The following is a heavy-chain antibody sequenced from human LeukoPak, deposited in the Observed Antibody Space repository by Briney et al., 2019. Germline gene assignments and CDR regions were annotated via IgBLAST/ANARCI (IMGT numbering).Heavy chain of an antibody. Sequence: GGSLRLSCAASGFTFSNYDMSWVCQAPGKGLEWVSVVSASGGRTDYADSVKGRFTVSRDNSKDILYLQMNSLRADDTAVYYCANGGWLDYWGQGTLVTVSS. CDR1: GFTFSNYD. V-gene: IGHV3-23*01. CDR3: ANGGWLDY. CDR2: VSASGGRT. D-gene: IGHD2-15*01. J-gene: IGHJ4*02.